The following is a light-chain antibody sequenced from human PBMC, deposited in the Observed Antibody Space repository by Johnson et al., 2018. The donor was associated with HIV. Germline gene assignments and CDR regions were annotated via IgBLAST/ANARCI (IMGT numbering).Light chain of an antibody. CDR1: SSNIGNNY. CDR2: DNN. CDR3: GTWDSSLSAAYV. V-gene: IGLV1-51*01. J-gene: IGLJ1*01. Sequence: QPVLTQPPSVSAAPGLKVTISCSGSSSNIGNNYVSWYQQLPGTAPKLLIYDNNRRPSGIPDRFSGSNSGTSATLGITGLQTGDEADYYCGTWDSSLSAAYVFGTGTKVTVL.